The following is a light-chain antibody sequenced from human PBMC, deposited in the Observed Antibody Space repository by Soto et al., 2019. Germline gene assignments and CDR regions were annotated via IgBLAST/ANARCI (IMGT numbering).Light chain of an antibody. V-gene: IGLV2-8*01. CDR2: EVT. CDR1: SSDVGGYDY. J-gene: IGLJ1*01. Sequence: QSALTQPPSASGSPGQSVTISCTGTSSDVGGYDYVSWYQQHPGKAPKLMIYEVTIRPSGVSDRFSGSKSGNTASLTVSGLQAEDEADYYGSSYTGGNPSDVFGTGTKLTVL. CDR3: SSYTGGNPSDV.